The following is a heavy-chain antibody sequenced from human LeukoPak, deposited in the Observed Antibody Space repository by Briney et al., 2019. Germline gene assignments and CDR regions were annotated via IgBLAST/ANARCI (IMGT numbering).Heavy chain of an antibody. J-gene: IGHJ5*02. CDR2: IIPIFGTA. CDR1: GGTFSSYA. Sequence: SVKVSCKASGGTFSSYAISWVRQAPGQGLEWMGGIIPIFGTANYAQKFQGRVTITADESTSTAYMELSSLRSEDTAVYYCAREGFSTSHHNWFDPWSQGTLVTVSS. V-gene: IGHV1-69*13. CDR3: AREGFSTSHHNWFDP. D-gene: IGHD2-2*01.